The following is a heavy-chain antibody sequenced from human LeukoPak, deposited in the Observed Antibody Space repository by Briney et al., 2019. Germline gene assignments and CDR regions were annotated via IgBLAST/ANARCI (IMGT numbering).Heavy chain of an antibody. CDR1: GYTLTGHY. Sequence: ASVKVSCKASGYTLTGHYVHWVRQAPGQGLEWMGWINPHSGVTRFAQRFQGRLTMTRDTSITTGYMELHSLRPDDTAVYYCARDRYCSGGTCYYLLFDYWGQGTLVIVSS. CDR2: INPHSGVT. CDR3: ARDRYCSGGTCYYLLFDY. V-gene: IGHV1-2*02. D-gene: IGHD2-15*01. J-gene: IGHJ4*02.